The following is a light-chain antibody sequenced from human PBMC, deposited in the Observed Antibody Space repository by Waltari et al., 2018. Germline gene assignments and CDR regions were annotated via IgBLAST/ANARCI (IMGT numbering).Light chain of an antibody. V-gene: IGKV2-28*01. Sequence: EIVMTQSPLSLPVTPGEPASISCRSSQSRLHSSGYNYLTWFLQKPGQSPQLLIYLGSIRASGVPDRFSGSGSGTDFTLKITRVEADDVGFYYCMQALESPSFGGGTKVEIK. J-gene: IGKJ4*02. CDR1: QSRLHSSGYNY. CDR2: LGS. CDR3: MQALESPS.